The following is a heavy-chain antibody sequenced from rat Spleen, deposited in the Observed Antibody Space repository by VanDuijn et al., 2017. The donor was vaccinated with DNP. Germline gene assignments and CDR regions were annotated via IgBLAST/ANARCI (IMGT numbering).Heavy chain of an antibody. J-gene: IGHJ4*01. CDR2: IWGDGNT. V-gene: IGHV2S75*01. CDR1: GFSLTNYG. D-gene: IGHD4-6*01. CDR3: TRASWGYVREA. Sequence: QVQLKESGPVLVQASETLSLTCTVSGFSLTNYGVIWVRQSPGKGLEWVGIIWGDGNTDYNSALKCRLSINRDTTKSQVFLDRNSLQADDTAIYYCTRASWGYVREAGGHGASLTVSS.